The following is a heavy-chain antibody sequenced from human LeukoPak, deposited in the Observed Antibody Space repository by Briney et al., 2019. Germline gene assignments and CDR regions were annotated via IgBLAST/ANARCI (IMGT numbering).Heavy chain of an antibody. V-gene: IGHV3-23*01. CDR2: TSGSGDNT. D-gene: IGHD4-11*01. Sequence: PGGSLRLSCAASGFTFSSYAMSWVRRAPGKGLEWVSSTSGSGDNTYYADSVKGRFTISRDNSKNTLYLQMNSLRAEDTAVYYCARRRDSAFDYWGQGTLVTVSS. CDR3: ARRRDSAFDY. J-gene: IGHJ4*02. CDR1: GFTFSSYA.